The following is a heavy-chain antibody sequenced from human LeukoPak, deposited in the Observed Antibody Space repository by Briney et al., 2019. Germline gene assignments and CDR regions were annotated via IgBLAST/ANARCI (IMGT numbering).Heavy chain of an antibody. V-gene: IGHV4-34*01. J-gene: IGHJ4*02. D-gene: IGHD5-18*01. CDR3: ARWRRIQLTDIGIDY. CDR2: INHSGST. Sequence: PSETLSLTCAVYGGSFSGYYWSWIRQPPGKGLEWIGGINHSGSTNYNPSLKSRVTISVDTSKNQFSLKLSSVTAADTAVYYCARWRRIQLTDIGIDYWGQGTLVTVSS. CDR1: GGSFSGYY.